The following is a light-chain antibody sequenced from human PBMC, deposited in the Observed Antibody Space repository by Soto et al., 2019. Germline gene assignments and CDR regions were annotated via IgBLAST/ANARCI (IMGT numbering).Light chain of an antibody. CDR2: DVS. Sequence: QSALTQPASVSGSLGQSITIACTGSSRDIGTYDYVSWYQQHPGKAPKLIIYDVSRRPSGIPNRFSGSKFGNTASLTISGLQGDDEADYHCTSYSSSATSILFGGGTQLTVL. CDR3: TSYSSSATSIL. J-gene: IGLJ2*01. CDR1: SRDIGTYDY. V-gene: IGLV2-14*03.